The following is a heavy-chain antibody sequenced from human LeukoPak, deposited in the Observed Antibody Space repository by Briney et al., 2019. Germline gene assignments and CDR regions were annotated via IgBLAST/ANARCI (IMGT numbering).Heavy chain of an antibody. J-gene: IGHJ4*02. CDR3: IRPRMAGESMGY. V-gene: IGHV3-15*01. Sequence: KPGESLRLSCGASGFTFSNAWMTWVRQAPGKGLEWVGRIKSRTDGGTTDYAAPVKGRFTISRDDSKSTLYLQMNSLKTEDTAVYYCIRPRMAGESMGYWGQGTLVTVPS. CDR2: IKSRTDGGTT. CDR1: GFTFSNAW. D-gene: IGHD3-10*01.